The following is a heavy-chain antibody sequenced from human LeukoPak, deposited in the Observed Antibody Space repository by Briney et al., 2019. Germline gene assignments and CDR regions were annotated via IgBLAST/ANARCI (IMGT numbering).Heavy chain of an antibody. D-gene: IGHD4-23*01. J-gene: IGHJ6*03. CDR3: ARCGNSGPYPYYYYYMDV. Sequence: WETLSLTCTVSGGSLSSYYWSWIRQPPGQGLEWIGYIYYSGSTNYNPSLKSRVTISVDTSKNQFSLKLSSVTAADTAVYYCARCGNSGPYPYYYYYMDVWGKGTTVTVSS. CDR2: IYYSGST. CDR1: GGSLSSYY. V-gene: IGHV4-59*01.